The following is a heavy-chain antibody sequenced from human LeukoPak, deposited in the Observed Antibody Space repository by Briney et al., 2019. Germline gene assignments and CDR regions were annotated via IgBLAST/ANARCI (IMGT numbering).Heavy chain of an antibody. CDR3: ARSLQAVGGIWCFDL. CDR1: GGSISSSSYY. D-gene: IGHD6-19*01. V-gene: IGHV4-39*02. Sequence: PSETLSLTCTVSGGSISSSSYYWGWIRQPPGKGLENIGSIFYSGSTYYNPSLKSRVTISVDTSTNHFSLKLTSVTAADTAVYYCARSLQAVGGIWCFDLWGRGTLVTVSS. J-gene: IGHJ2*01. CDR2: IFYSGST.